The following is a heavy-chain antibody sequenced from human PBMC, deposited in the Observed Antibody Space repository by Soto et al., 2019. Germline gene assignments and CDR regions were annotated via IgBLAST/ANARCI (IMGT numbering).Heavy chain of an antibody. CDR2: IYYSGST. CDR1: GGSFSGYY. Sequence: SETLSLTCAVYGGSFSGYYWSWIRLAPGKGLEWIGYIYYSGSTNYNPSLKSRVTISADTSKNQFSLKLSSVTAADTGVYFCARTLGPHVTGYVDSDYRCTIDQWGQGTLVTVSS. D-gene: IGHD4-4*01. CDR3: ARTLGPHVTGYVDSDYRCTIDQ. J-gene: IGHJ4*02. V-gene: IGHV4-59*08.